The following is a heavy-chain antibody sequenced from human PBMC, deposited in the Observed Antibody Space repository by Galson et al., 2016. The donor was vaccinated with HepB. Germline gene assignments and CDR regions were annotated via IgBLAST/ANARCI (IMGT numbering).Heavy chain of an antibody. V-gene: IGHV4-39*01. J-gene: IGHJ6*03. CDR3: ATGIVVAGKMYYYYMDV. Sequence: ETLSLTCTVSGASISDTEYYWGCIRQPPGRGLEWIGSMYHTEDTYYNPSLKSRVTISVDTSKNQFSLRLNSVTAADTGVYYCATGIVVAGKMYYYYMDVWGKGTTVTVSS. CDR2: MYHTEDT. CDR1: GASISDTEYY. D-gene: IGHD6-19*01.